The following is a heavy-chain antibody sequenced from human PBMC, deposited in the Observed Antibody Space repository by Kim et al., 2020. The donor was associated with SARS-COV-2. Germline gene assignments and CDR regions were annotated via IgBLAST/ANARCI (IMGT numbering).Heavy chain of an antibody. CDR3: ATGSRYCSGGSCRPVGYYYYGMDV. D-gene: IGHD2-15*01. Sequence: ASVKVSCKVSGYNLTELSMHWVRQAPGKGLEWLGGFDPEDGETIYAQKFQGRVTMTEDTSTDTAYMELSSLRSEDTAVYYCATGSRYCSGGSCRPVGYYYYGMDVWGQGTTVTVSS. V-gene: IGHV1-24*01. J-gene: IGHJ6*02. CDR1: GYNLTELS. CDR2: FDPEDGET.